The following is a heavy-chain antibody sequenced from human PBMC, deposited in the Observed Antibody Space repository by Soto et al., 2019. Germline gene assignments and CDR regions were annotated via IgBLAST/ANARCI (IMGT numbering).Heavy chain of an antibody. CDR3: ARPDEGSYSSNHHYYYALDV. Sequence: ASVKVSCKVSGGIFRRYAISWVRQAPGQGLEWLGGIVPIFDITNYAQKFQGRVTITADESTSTAYMDLTSLRSEDTAVYYCARPDEGSYSSNHHYYYALDVWGQGTTVTVSS. D-gene: IGHD3-16*01. CDR2: IVPIFDIT. J-gene: IGHJ6*02. CDR1: GGIFRRYA. V-gene: IGHV1-69*13.